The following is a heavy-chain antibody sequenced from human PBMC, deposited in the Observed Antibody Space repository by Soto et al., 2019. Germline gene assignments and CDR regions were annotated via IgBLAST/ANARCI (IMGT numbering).Heavy chain of an antibody. CDR3: ARLPRYCSGGSCYSGGMDV. CDR1: GCSFTSYW. CDR2: IDPSDSYT. J-gene: IGHJ6*02. Sequence: LKISCKGSGCSFTSYWISWVRQMPGKGLEWMGRIDPSDSYTNYSPSFQGHVTISADKSISTAYLQWSSLKASDTAMYYCARLPRYCSGGSCYSGGMDVWGQGTTVTVSS. V-gene: IGHV5-10-1*01. D-gene: IGHD2-15*01.